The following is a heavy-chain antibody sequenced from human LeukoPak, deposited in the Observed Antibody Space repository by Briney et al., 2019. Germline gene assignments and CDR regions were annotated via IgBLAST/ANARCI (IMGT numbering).Heavy chain of an antibody. J-gene: IGHJ6*04. CDR2: INGDESRT. D-gene: IGHD1-1*01. V-gene: IGHV3-74*01. Sequence: GGSLRLSCAASGSTFSSYWMHWVRHGPGKGLVWVARINGDESRTTYADSVRDRFTISRDNAKNRLYLQMNSLRAEDTAVYYCVRGQLERPFDFYYGMDVWGKGTTVTVSS. CDR3: VRGQLERPFDFYYGMDV. CDR1: GSTFSSYW.